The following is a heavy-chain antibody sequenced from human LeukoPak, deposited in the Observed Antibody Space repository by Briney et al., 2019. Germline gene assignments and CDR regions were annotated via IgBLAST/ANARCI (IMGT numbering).Heavy chain of an antibody. CDR3: AKDTHRDYYYGMDV. D-gene: IGHD5-24*01. Sequence: GGSLRLSCAASGFTFDDYAMHWVRQAPGKGLEWVSGISWNSGSIGYADSVKGRFTISRDNAKNSLYLQMNSLRAEDTALYYCAKDTHRDYYYGMDVWGQGTTVTVSS. CDR1: GFTFDDYA. CDR2: ISWNSGSI. J-gene: IGHJ6*02. V-gene: IGHV3-9*01.